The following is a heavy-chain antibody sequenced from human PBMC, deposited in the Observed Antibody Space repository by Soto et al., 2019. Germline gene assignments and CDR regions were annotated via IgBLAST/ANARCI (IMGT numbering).Heavy chain of an antibody. CDR1: GGASSTYT. J-gene: IGHJ4*02. Sequence: QVQLVQSGAEVKKPGSSVKVSCTASGGASSTYTISWLRQTPGQGLEWMGRIIPMFGIAKYPQKFQDRLTRTPARSSPPAYMELGSLRAAGAAVYYCARGTPVPTYFFDSWGQGTRLPVAS. CDR2: IIPMFGIA. D-gene: IGHD4-17*01. V-gene: IGHV1-69*02. CDR3: ARGTPVPTYFFDS.